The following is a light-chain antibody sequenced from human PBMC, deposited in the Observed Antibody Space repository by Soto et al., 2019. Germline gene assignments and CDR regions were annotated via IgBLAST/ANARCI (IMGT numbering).Light chain of an antibody. CDR3: QRYNNWPPWT. Sequence: ELVMTQSPATLSVSPGERATLSCRASQSVSSNLAWYQQKPGQAPRLLIYDASTRATGIPARFSGSGSGTEFTLTISSLQSEDFAVYYCQRYNNWPPWTFGQGTKVEIK. CDR1: QSVSSN. J-gene: IGKJ1*01. V-gene: IGKV3-15*01. CDR2: DAS.